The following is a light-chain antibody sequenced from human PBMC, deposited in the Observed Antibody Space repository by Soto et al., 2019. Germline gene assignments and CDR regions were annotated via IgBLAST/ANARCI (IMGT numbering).Light chain of an antibody. V-gene: IGKV3-15*01. CDR1: QSVSSN. Sequence: EIVMTQSPATLSVSPGERATLSCRANQSVSSNLAWYQQKPGQAPRLVIYGASTRATGSPARFSGSGSGTEFTLTISSLQSEDFPVYYCQQYNNWPRTFGQGTKVEIK. CDR3: QQYNNWPRT. CDR2: GAS. J-gene: IGKJ1*01.